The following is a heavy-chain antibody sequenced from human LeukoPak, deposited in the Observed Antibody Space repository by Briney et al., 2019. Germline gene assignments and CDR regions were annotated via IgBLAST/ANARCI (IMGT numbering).Heavy chain of an antibody. D-gene: IGHD3-3*01. Sequence: PGGSLRLSCAASGFTVSSNYMSWVRQAPGKGLEGVSVIYSGGSTYYADSVKGRFTISRDNSKNTLYLQMNSLRAEDTAVYYCAKVYRTDVRFLEWLSGGGFDYWGQGTLVTVSS. CDR2: IYSGGST. V-gene: IGHV3-53*01. J-gene: IGHJ4*02. CDR3: AKVYRTDVRFLEWLSGGGFDY. CDR1: GFTVSSNY.